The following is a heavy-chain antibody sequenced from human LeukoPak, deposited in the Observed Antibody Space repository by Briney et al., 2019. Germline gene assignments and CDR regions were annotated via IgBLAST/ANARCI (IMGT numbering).Heavy chain of an antibody. D-gene: IGHD3-22*01. V-gene: IGHV1-2*02. Sequence: ASVKVSCKASGYTFSDYYLHWVRQAPGQGLEWMGWMNPNSGGTNYAHKFQGRITMTGDTSTAYLELSRLRSDDTAVYYCARDLGSTIIVGGDAFDLWGQGTMVTVSS. J-gene: IGHJ3*01. CDR2: MNPNSGGT. CDR3: ARDLGSTIIVGGDAFDL. CDR1: GYTFSDYY.